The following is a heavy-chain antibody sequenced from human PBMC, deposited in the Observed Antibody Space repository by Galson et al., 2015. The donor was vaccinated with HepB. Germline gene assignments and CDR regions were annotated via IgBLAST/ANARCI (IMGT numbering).Heavy chain of an antibody. V-gene: IGHV3-23*01. D-gene: IGHD3-3*01. CDR2: TSGTGGST. J-gene: IGHJ3*02. Sequence: SLRLSCAVSGFTFSRYGMSWVRQAPGKGLEWVSGTSGTGGSTYYADSVKGRFAVSRDKSKNTLYLQMNSLRADDTAVYYCPIAYVRDTIFLGYDAFDIRGQGTMVTVSS. CDR1: GFTFSRYG. CDR3: PIAYVRDTIFLGYDAFDI.